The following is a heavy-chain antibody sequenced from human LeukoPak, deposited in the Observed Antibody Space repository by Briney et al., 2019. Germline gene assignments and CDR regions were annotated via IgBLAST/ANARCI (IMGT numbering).Heavy chain of an antibody. CDR3: AKGASGYEFDY. J-gene: IGHJ4*02. Sequence: GGSLRLSCAASGFTFGNSWVQWVRQAPGKGLGGVSGISGSGGVTYYADSVKGRFTISRDNSKKTLHLQMNSLRAEDTAVYYCAKGASGYEFDYWGQGTLVTVSS. V-gene: IGHV3-23*01. D-gene: IGHD5-12*01. CDR2: ISGSGGVT. CDR1: GFTFGNSW.